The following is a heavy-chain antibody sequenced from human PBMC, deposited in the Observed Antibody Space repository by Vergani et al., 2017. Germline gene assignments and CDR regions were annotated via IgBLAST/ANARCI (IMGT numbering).Heavy chain of an antibody. D-gene: IGHD6-19*01. CDR3: ARQRPGSGWSPGDFDD. CDR2: IYYSGLT. J-gene: IGHJ4*02. Sequence: QLQLQQSGPGLVKPSETLFLTCTVSADSISSGSYYWGWIRQPPGKSLEWIGSIYYSGLTYYNPSLKSRVAISVDTSKNQISLKVTSVTAADTAVYFCARQRPGSGWSPGDFDDWGQGILVTVSS. CDR1: ADSISSGSYY. V-gene: IGHV4-39*01.